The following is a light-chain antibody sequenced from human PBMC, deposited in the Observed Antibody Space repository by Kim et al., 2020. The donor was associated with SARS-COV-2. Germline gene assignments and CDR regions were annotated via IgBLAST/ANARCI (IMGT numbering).Light chain of an antibody. CDR1: QSVSSSY. CDR2: GAS. CDR3: QQYGSSPFT. J-gene: IGKJ3*01. V-gene: IGKV3-20*01. Sequence: APGERATLSCRASQSVSSSYLAWYQQKPGQAPRLLNYGASSRATGIPDRFSGSGSGTDFTLTISRLEPEDFAVYYCQQYGSSPFTFGPGTKVDIK.